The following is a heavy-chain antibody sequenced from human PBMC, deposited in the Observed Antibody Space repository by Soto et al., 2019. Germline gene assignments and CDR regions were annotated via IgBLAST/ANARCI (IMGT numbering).Heavy chain of an antibody. J-gene: IGHJ4*01. Sequence: GGSLRLACAASGFTVSSNYMTWVRQAPGKGLEWVSFIYSGGRTYYADSVTGRFTISRDNSKNTLYLQMNSLRAEDAAVYYCARDSSGYGIDYWRHGTQVTV. CDR3: ARDSSGYGIDY. CDR1: GFTVSSNY. D-gene: IGHD5-12*01. V-gene: IGHV3-66*01. CDR2: IYSGGRT.